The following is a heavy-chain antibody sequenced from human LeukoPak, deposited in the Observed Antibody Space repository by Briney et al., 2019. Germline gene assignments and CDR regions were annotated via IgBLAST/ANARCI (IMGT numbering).Heavy chain of an antibody. D-gene: IGHD6-13*01. CDR3: ARHKYSSTFDY. CDR1: GGSISSYY. J-gene: IGHJ4*02. V-gene: IGHV4-4*09. Sequence: SETLSLTCTVSGGSISSYYWSWIRQPPGKGLEWIGYIYTSGSTNYNPSLKSRVTISVDTSKSQFSLKLSSVTAADTAVYYCARHKYSSTFDYWGQGTLVTVSS. CDR2: IYTSGST.